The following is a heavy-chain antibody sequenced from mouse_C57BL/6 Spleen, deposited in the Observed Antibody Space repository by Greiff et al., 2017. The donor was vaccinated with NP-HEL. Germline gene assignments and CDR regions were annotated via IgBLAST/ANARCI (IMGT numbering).Heavy chain of an antibody. V-gene: IGHV1-66*01. Sequence: VQLKESGPELVKPGASVKISCKASGYSFTSYYIHWVKQRPGQGLEWIGWIYPGSGNTKYNEKFKGKATLTADTSSSTAYMQLSSLTSEDSAVYYCARETAQATGAMDYWGQGTSVTVSS. CDR1: GYSFTSYY. CDR2: IYPGSGNT. D-gene: IGHD3-2*02. J-gene: IGHJ4*01. CDR3: ARETAQATGAMDY.